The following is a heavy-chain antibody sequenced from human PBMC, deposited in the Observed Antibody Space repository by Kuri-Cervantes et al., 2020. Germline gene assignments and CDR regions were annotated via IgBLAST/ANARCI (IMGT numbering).Heavy chain of an antibody. D-gene: IGHD3-10*01. V-gene: IGHV3-21*01. CDR2: ISSSSSYI. CDR1: GFTFSSYG. Sequence: GESLKISCAASGFTFSSYGMHWVRQAPGKGLEWVSSISSSSSYIYYADSVKGRFTISRDNAKNSLYLQMNSLRAEDTAVYYCARDRGIMPVYYYYYYGMDVWGQGTTVTVSS. CDR3: ARDRGIMPVYYYYYYGMDV. J-gene: IGHJ6*02.